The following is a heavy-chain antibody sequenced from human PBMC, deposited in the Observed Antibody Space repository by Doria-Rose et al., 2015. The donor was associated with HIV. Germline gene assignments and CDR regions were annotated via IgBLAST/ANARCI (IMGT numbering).Heavy chain of an antibody. CDR2: IYYSGSA. V-gene: IGHV4-31*02. D-gene: IGHD5-12*01. CDR3: ARGGGYDPGLY. Sequence: PGKGLEWIGYIYYSGSAYYNPSLKSRLTISVDTSKSQFSLALRSVTAANTAVYYCARGGGYDPGLYWGQGNLVTVSS. J-gene: IGHJ4*02.